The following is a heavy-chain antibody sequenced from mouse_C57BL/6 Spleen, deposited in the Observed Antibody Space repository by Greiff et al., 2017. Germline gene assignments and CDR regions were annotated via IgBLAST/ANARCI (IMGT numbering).Heavy chain of an antibody. Sequence: EVQLQQSGPELVKPGASVKISCKASGYTFTDYYMNWVKQSHGKSLEWIGDINPNNGGTSYNQKFKGKATLTVDKSSSTAYMELRSLTSEDSAVYYCARFTTVVDSLDYWGQGTTLTVSS. CDR3: ARFTTVVDSLDY. V-gene: IGHV1-26*01. D-gene: IGHD1-1*01. CDR1: GYTFTDYY. CDR2: INPNNGGT. J-gene: IGHJ2*01.